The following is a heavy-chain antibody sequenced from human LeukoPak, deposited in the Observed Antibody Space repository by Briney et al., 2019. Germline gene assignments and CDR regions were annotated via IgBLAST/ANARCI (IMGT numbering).Heavy chain of an antibody. CDR3: ARDCSSTSCYSVY. CDR1: GYTFTNHG. D-gene: IGHD2-2*02. J-gene: IGHJ4*02. CDR2: ISTYNGDT. Sequence: ASVKVSCRASGYTFTNHGFSWVRQAPGQGLEWMGWISTYNGDTNYAQNLQGRVTMTTDTSTSTAYMEMRSLRSDDTAVYYCARDCSSTSCYSVYWAQGTLVTVSS. V-gene: IGHV1-18*01.